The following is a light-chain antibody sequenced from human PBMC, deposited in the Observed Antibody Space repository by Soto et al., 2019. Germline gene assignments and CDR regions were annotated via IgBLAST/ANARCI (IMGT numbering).Light chain of an antibody. CDR1: SSDVGSYNL. Sequence: QSALTQPASVSGSPGQSITISCTGTSSDVGSYNLVSWYQQHPGKAPKLMIYEGSKRPSGVSNRLSGSKSGNTASLTISGLQAEDEADYYGCSYAGSSTFGVFGGGTKLTVL. CDR2: EGS. CDR3: CSYAGSSTFGV. J-gene: IGLJ3*02. V-gene: IGLV2-23*03.